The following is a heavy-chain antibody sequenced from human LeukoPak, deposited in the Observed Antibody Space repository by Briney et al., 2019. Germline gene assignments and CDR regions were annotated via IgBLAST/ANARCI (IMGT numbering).Heavy chain of an antibody. CDR3: ARSLNSWFDP. Sequence: ASVKVSCKVSGGTFSSYAISWVRQAPGQGLEWMGGIIPIFGTANYAQKFQGRVTITTDESTSTAYMELSSLRSEDTAVYYCARSLNSWFDPWGQGTLVTVSS. D-gene: IGHD2/OR15-2a*01. CDR2: IIPIFGTA. J-gene: IGHJ5*02. CDR1: GGTFSSYA. V-gene: IGHV1-69*05.